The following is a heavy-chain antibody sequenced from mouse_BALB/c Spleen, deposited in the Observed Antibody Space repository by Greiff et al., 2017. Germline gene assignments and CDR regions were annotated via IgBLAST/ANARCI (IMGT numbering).Heavy chain of an antibody. CDR1: GYTFTNYW. J-gene: IGHJ2*01. CDR2: IYPGGGYT. Sequence: QVQLQQSGAELVRPGTSVKISCKASGYTFTNYWLGWVKQRPGHGLEWIGDIYPGGGYTNYNEKFKGKATLTADTSSSTAYMQLSSLTSEDSAVYFCARRYGNYALFDYWGQGTTLTVSS. D-gene: IGHD2-10*02. CDR3: ARRYGNYALFDY. V-gene: IGHV1-63*02.